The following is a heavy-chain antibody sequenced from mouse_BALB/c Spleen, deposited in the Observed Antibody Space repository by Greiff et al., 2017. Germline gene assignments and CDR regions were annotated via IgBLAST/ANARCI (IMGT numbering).Heavy chain of an antibody. CDR1: GYTFTSYW. CDR2: IYPGSGST. V-gene: IGHV1S22*01. D-gene: IGHD1-2*01. CDR3: TRWDYYGYNWYFDV. Sequence: LQQPGSELVRPGASVKLSCKASGYTFTSYWMHWVKQRPGQGLEWIGNIYPGSGSTNYDEKFKSKATLTVDTSSSTAYMQLSSLTSEDSAVYYCTRWDYYGYNWYFDVWGAGTTVTVSS. J-gene: IGHJ1*01.